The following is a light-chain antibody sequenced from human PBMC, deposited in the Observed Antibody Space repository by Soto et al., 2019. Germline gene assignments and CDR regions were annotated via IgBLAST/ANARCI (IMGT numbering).Light chain of an antibody. J-gene: IGKJ1*01. V-gene: IGKV1-9*01. CDR3: QVFDSYLRA. Sequence: TEVTLSPSSLSASVGDRVTITSRASQGGSSYFAWYQQKPGTAPRLLIYAASTLHSGVPPRFSGSASGTDFTLTIGSLQPEDFATYYCQVFDSYLRAFGQGTKVDIK. CDR1: QGGSSY. CDR2: AAS.